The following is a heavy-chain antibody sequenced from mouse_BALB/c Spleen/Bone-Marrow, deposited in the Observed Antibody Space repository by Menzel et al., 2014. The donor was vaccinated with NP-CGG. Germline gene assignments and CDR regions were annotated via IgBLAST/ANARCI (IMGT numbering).Heavy chain of an antibody. D-gene: IGHD2-13*01. V-gene: IGHV1S81*02. J-gene: IGHJ3*01. CDR3: SREGDSPFAY. CDR2: INPSNGGT. Sequence: QVQLKESGAELVKPGASVKLSCKASGYTFTSYYMYWVKQRPGQGLEWIGEINPSNGGTNFNGRFKSKATLTVDKSSSTAYMQRRSLTSEDSAVYYCSREGDSPFAYWGQGTLVTVSA. CDR1: GYTFTSYY.